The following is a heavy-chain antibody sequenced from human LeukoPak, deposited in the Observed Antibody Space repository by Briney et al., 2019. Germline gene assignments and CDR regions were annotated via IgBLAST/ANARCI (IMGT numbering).Heavy chain of an antibody. CDR3: ARSSGGSYPYLDY. D-gene: IGHD2-15*01. CDR1: GFTFSSNA. Sequence: GGSLRLSCAASGFTFSSNAMHWVRQAPGKGLEWVAIISFDGNNKYYADSVKGRFTISRDNSKNTLYLEMSSLRAEDTAVYYCARSSGGSYPYLDYWGQGTLVTVSS. V-gene: IGHV3-30*04. J-gene: IGHJ4*02. CDR2: ISFDGNNK.